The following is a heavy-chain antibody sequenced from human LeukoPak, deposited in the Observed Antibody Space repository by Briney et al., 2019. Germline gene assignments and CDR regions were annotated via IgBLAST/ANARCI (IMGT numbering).Heavy chain of an antibody. CDR2: INTNTGNP. Sequence: ASVKVSCKASGYTFTRYTMNWVRQAPGQGLEWMGWINTNTGNPTYAQGFTGRFVFSLDTSVSTAYLQISSLKSEDTAVYYCARKLGEVGATNTYFDYWGQGTLVTVSS. J-gene: IGHJ4*02. CDR3: ARKLGEVGATNTYFDY. D-gene: IGHD1-26*01. V-gene: IGHV7-4-1*02. CDR1: GYTFTRYT.